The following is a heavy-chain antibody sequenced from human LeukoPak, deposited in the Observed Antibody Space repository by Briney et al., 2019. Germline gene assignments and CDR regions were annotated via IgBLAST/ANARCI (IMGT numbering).Heavy chain of an antibody. CDR3: ARRYCISTSCYTEGGDDAFDI. CDR1: GYSFTSYW. J-gene: IGHJ3*02. V-gene: IGHV5-51*01. Sequence: GESLKISCKGSGYSFTSYWIGWVRQMPGKGLEWMGIIYPGDSDTRHSPSFQGQVTISADKSISTAYLQWSSLKASDTAMYYCARRYCISTSCYTEGGDDAFDIWGQGTMVTVSS. CDR2: IYPGDSDT. D-gene: IGHD2-2*02.